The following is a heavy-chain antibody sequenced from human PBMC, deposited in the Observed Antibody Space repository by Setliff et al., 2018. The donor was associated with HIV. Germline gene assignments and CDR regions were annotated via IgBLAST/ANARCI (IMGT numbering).Heavy chain of an antibody. CDR3: VRDTFDGRSYYGWDV. Sequence: GGSLRLSCAASGFTFSSYYMHWVRQVPGKGLVWVSLISRDGDNSHYADSVKGRFTISRDNAKNTLYLQMNSLRTEDTAVYYCVRDTFDGRSYYGWDVWGQGTTVTVS. CDR1: GFTFSSYY. D-gene: IGHD3-9*01. J-gene: IGHJ6*02. CDR2: ISRDGDNS. V-gene: IGHV3-74*01.